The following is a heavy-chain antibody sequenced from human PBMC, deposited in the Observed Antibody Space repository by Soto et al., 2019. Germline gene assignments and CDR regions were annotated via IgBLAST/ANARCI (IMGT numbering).Heavy chain of an antibody. CDR3: ARGGGDCSSTSCHQTFYYYYYGMDV. CDR2: ISSSSSYI. J-gene: IGHJ6*02. Sequence: PGGSLRLSCAASGFTFSSYSMNWVRRAPGKGLEWVSSISSSSSYIYYADSVKGRFTISRDNAKNSLYLQMNSLRAEDTAVYYCARGGGDCSSTSCHQTFYYYYYGMDVWGQGTTVTVSS. CDR1: GFTFSSYS. D-gene: IGHD2-2*01. V-gene: IGHV3-21*01.